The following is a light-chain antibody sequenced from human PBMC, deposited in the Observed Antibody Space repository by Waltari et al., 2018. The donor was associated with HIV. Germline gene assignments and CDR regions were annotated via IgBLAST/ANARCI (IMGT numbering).Light chain of an antibody. J-gene: IGKJ2*01. Sequence: DIQMTQSPSSLFASVGDRVTITCRASQGIRNDLGWYQQKPGKAPKRLIYAASTLQSGAPSRFSGGGSETEFTLTISSLQAEDFATYYCLQHDGYLKYTFGPGTKVAI. V-gene: IGKV1-17*01. CDR2: AAS. CDR1: QGIRND. CDR3: LQHDGYLKYT.